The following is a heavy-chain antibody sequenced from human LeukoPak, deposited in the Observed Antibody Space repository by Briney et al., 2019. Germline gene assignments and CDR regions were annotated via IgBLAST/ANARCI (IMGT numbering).Heavy chain of an antibody. CDR3: ARPTMITFGGVIVTDAFDI. CDR2: IYYSGST. D-gene: IGHD3-16*02. Sequence: SETLSLTCTVCGGSNSSYYWSWIRQPPAKGLVWIRYIYYSGSTNYNPSLKSRVTIPVDTFKNQFSLKLSSVTAADTAVYYCARPTMITFGGVIVTDAFDIWGQGTMVTVSS. V-gene: IGHV4-59*08. CDR1: GGSNSSYY. J-gene: IGHJ3*02.